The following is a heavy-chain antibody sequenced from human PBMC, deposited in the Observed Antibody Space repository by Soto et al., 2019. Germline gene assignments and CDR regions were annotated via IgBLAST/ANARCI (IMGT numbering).Heavy chain of an antibody. CDR2: IYYSGSS. J-gene: IGHJ5*02. CDR1: GGSVSVYY. Sequence: SETLSLTCTVSGGSVSVYYWAWIRQPPGKGLQFVGTIYYSGSSYSNPSLKSRLSMSVDTSKNQFSLRLSSVTAADTAIYYCATRITVFGLLIPPFDPWGQGTQVTVSS. CDR3: ATRITVFGLLIPPFDP. D-gene: IGHD3-3*01. V-gene: IGHV4-59*04.